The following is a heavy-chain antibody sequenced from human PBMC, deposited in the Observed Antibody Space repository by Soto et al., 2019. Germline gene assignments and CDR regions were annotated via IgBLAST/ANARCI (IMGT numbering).Heavy chain of an antibody. V-gene: IGHV4-39*01. CDR2: VHSSGST. CDR3: ARQHYYDSSGYYTWN. J-gene: IGHJ4*02. CDR1: GGSISSNISY. Sequence: QLQLQESGPGLVKPSETLSLTCSVSGGSISSNISYCGWIRQPPGKGLEWIATVHSSGSTYYTPSLNSRVTISADTSNTQFSLRLNYVTAADTAVYYCARQHYYDSSGYYTWNWGQGTLVTVSS. D-gene: IGHD3-22*01.